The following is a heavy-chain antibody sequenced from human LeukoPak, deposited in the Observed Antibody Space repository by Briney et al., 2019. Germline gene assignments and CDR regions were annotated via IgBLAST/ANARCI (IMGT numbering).Heavy chain of an antibody. CDR3: ARLVEVRGVIITYYYYYMDV. J-gene: IGHJ6*03. V-gene: IGHV4-61*02. Sequence: PSETLSLTCTVSGVSISSGSYYWSWIRQPAGKGLEWIGRIYTSGSTNYNPSLKSRVTISVDTSKNQLSLKLSSVTAADTAVYYCARLVEVRGVIITYYYYYMDVWGKGTTVTISS. CDR2: IYTSGST. D-gene: IGHD3-10*01. CDR1: GVSISSGSYY.